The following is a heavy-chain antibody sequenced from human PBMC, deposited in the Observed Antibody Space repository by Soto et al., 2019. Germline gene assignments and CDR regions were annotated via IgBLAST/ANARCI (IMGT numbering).Heavy chain of an antibody. V-gene: IGHV3-30-3*01. CDR2: ISPNGNNQ. D-gene: IGHD3-22*01. CDR3: ASGAAFYYDTSRY. Sequence: PGGSLRLSCAAPGFSFSVYALHWIRRAPGEGLEWVAVISPNGNNQYYADSVKGRFTISRDTSKSTLSLQMTSLRPEDTAVYYCASGAAFYYDTSRYWGQGTLVTVSS. J-gene: IGHJ4*02. CDR1: GFSFSVYA.